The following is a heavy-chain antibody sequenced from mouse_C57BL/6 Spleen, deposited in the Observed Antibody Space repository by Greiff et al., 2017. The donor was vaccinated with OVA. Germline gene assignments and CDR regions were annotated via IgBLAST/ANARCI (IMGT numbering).Heavy chain of an antibody. CDR1: GYTFTSYW. CDR2: IYPSDSET. J-gene: IGHJ1*03. D-gene: IGHD2-4*01. CDR3: ARGGPIYYDYDGWYFDV. Sequence: QVQLQQPGAELVRPGSSVKLSCKASGYTFTSYWMDWVKQRPGQGLEWIGNIYPSDSETHYNQKFKDKATLTVDKSSSTAYMQLSSLTSEDSAVYYCARGGPIYYDYDGWYFDVWGTGTTVTVSS. V-gene: IGHV1-61*01.